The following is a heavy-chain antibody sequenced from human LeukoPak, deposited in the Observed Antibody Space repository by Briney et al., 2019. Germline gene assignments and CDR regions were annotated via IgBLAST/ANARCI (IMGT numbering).Heavy chain of an antibody. D-gene: IGHD4-11*01. Sequence: PSETLSLTCTVSGGSISSGDYYWSWIRQPPGKGLEWIGYIYCSGSTYYNPSLKSRVTISVDTSKNQFSLKLSSVTAADTAVYYCARARSTVTTVFDCWGQGTLVTVSS. CDR3: ARARSTVTTVFDC. CDR2: IYCSGST. J-gene: IGHJ4*02. CDR1: GGSISSGDYY. V-gene: IGHV4-30-4*01.